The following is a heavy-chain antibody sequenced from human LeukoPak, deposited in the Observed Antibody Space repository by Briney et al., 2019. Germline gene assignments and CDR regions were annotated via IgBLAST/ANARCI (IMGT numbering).Heavy chain of an antibody. J-gene: IGHJ4*02. D-gene: IGHD3-3*01. CDR2: ISGSGGST. CDR1: GFTFSSYA. V-gene: IGHV3-23*01. Sequence: PGRSLRLSCAASGFTFSSYAMSWVRQAPGKGLEWVSAISGSGGSTYYADSVKGRFTISRDNSKNTLYLQMNSLRAEDTAVYYCAKVSGFWSGYFDYFDYWGQGTLVTVSS. CDR3: AKVSGFWSGYFDYFDY.